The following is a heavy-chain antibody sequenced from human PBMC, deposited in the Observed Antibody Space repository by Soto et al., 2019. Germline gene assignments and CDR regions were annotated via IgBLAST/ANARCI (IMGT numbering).Heavy chain of an antibody. CDR1: GGTFSTSA. J-gene: IGHJ6*02. CDR3: ASGEVRGGGDV. CDR2: IIPRFGTA. Sequence: QVRLVQSGAEVKKPGSSVKASCKTSGGTFSTSAISWVRQAPGQGLEWMGGIIPRFGTANYAQKFQGRVSITADKSTSTAYMELSSLTSEDTAVYYCASGEVRGGGDVWGQGTTVTVSS. V-gene: IGHV1-69*06. D-gene: IGHD3-10*01.